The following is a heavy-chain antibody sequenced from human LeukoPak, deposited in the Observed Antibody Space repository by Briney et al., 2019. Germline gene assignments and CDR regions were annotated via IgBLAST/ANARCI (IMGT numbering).Heavy chain of an antibody. Sequence: VASVTVSCKASGGTFSSYAISWVRQAPGQGLEWMGGIIPIFGTANYAQKFQGRVTITADESTSTAYMELSSLRSEDTAVYYCARARERLLSAFDIWGQGTMVTVSS. CDR1: GGTFSSYA. CDR2: IIPIFGTA. V-gene: IGHV1-69*13. CDR3: ARARERLLSAFDI. D-gene: IGHD6-25*01. J-gene: IGHJ3*02.